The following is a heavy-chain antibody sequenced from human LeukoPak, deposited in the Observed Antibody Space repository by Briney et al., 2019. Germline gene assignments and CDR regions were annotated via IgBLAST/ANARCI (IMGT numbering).Heavy chain of an antibody. J-gene: IGHJ4*02. Sequence: GGSLRLSCAASGFTFSSYGMSWVRQAPGKGLEWVSAISGSGGSTYYADSVKGRFTTSRDNAKNTLYLQLNSVRAEDTAVYYCARDLNWETYWGQGTLVSVSS. D-gene: IGHD7-27*01. CDR3: ARDLNWETY. V-gene: IGHV3-23*01. CDR2: ISGSGGST. CDR1: GFTFSSYG.